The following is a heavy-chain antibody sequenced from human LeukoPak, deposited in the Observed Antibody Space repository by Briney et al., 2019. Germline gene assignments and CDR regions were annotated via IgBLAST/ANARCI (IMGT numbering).Heavy chain of an antibody. D-gene: IGHD6-13*01. CDR3: VTSTGQQFIPYDY. CDR2: IYGADAA. J-gene: IGHJ4*02. V-gene: IGHV3-66*02. Sequence: GGSLRLSCAASGFNVSTNYMTWVRQAPGKGLEWVSLIYGADAAYYAESVRGRFMISRDNLKNTLFLQMNSLRVEDTAVYYCVTSTGQQFIPYDYWGQGTHVTVSS. CDR1: GFNVSTNY.